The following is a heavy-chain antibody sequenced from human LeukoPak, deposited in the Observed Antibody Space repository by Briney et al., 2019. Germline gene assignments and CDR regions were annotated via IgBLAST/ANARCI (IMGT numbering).Heavy chain of an antibody. CDR2: IIANGGST. J-gene: IGHJ6*02. CDR3: AKDGGGSLEWLPPMDV. CDR1: GFTFSSHA. V-gene: IGHV3-23*01. D-gene: IGHD3-3*01. Sequence: GGSLRLSCAASGFTFSSHAMGWVRQAPGKGLEWVSSIIANGGSTYYGDSVKGRFTISRDNSKNTLYLQMNSLRAEDTAVYYCAKDGGGSLEWLPPMDVWGQGTMVTVS.